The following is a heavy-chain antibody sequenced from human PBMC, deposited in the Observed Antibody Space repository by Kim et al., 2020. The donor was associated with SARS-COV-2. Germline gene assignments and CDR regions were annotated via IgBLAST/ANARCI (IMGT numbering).Heavy chain of an antibody. CDR3: AKTPWTAEVDC. V-gene: IGHV3-53*01. D-gene: IGHD2-21*02. CDR1: GFTVSTNY. J-gene: IGHJ4*02. CDR2: IFSGGNT. Sequence: GGSLRLSCAASGFTVSTNYMSWVRQTPGKGLEWVSVIFSGGNTHYVDSVRGRFTMSRDISKNTVSLQMNSLRAEDTAVYYCAKTPWTAEVDCWGQGALVT.